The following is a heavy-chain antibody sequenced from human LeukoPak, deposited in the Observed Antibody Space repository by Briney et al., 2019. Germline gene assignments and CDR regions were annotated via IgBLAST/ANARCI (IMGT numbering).Heavy chain of an antibody. J-gene: IGHJ4*02. V-gene: IGHV3-23*01. CDR2: VRGGDAGT. CDR3: AKNRGGSYYSGSDY. CDR1: GITLSNYG. Sequence: GGSLRLSCAVSGITLSNYGMSWVRQAPGKGLEWVSAVRGGDAGTSYADSVKGRFTISRDNSKNTLYLQMNSLRADDTAVYYCAKNRGGSYYSGSDYWGQGTLVTVSS. D-gene: IGHD1-26*01.